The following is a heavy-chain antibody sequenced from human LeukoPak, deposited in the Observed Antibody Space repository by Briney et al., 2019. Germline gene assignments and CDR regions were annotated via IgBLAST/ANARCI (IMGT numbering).Heavy chain of an antibody. D-gene: IGHD3-22*01. J-gene: IGHJ4*02. V-gene: IGHV3-74*01. CDR2: INSDGTST. Sequence: GVSLRLSCEASGFTFSNYWMHWVRQAPGKGLVWVSRINSDGTSTTYADSVKGRFTIYRHNAKNTLYLQMISLRAEDTAVYYCARDRYYYDNSGYLFVLDYCGQRALVSASS. CDR3: ARDRYYYDNSGYLFVLDY. CDR1: GFTFSNYW.